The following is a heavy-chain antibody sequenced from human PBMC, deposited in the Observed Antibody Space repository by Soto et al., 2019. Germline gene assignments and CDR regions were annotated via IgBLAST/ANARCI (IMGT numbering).Heavy chain of an antibody. J-gene: IGHJ6*02. CDR3: ATDGLGATRSRYYYYYGMDV. D-gene: IGHD1-26*01. CDR2: FDPEDGET. V-gene: IGHV1-24*01. CDR1: GYTLTELS. Sequence: GASVKVSCKVSGYTLTELSMHWVRQAPGKGLEWMGGFDPEDGETIYAQKFQGRVTMTEDTSTDTAYMELSSLRSEDTAVYYCATDGLGATRSRYYYYYGMDVWGQGTTVTVSS.